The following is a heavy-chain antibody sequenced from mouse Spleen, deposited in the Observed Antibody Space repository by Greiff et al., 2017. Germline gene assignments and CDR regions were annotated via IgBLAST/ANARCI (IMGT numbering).Heavy chain of an antibody. V-gene: IGHV1-64*01. D-gene: IGHD1-1*01. CDR3: ARKEYYDGVDY. CDR2: IHPNSGST. J-gene: IGHJ2*01. Sequence: QVQLQQPGAELVRPGASVKLSCKASGYTFTSYWMHWVKQRPGQGLEWIGMIHPNSGSTNYNEKFKSKATLTVDKSSSTAYMQLSSLTSEDSAVYYCARKEYYDGVDYWGQGTTLTVSS. CDR1: GYTFTSYW.